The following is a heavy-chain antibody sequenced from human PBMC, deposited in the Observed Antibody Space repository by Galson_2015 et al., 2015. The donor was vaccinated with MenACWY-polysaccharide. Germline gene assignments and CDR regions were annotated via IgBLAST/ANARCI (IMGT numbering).Heavy chain of an antibody. V-gene: IGHV4-39*07. CDR1: GGSISSSSYY. Sequence: SETLSLTCTVSGGSISSSSYYWGWIRQPPGKGLEWIGSIYYSGSTYYNPSLKSRVTISVDTSKNQFSLKLSSVTAADTAVYYCAREGYSSSLGMDVWGRGTTVTVSS. D-gene: IGHD6-13*01. CDR2: IYYSGST. J-gene: IGHJ6*02. CDR3: AREGYSSSLGMDV.